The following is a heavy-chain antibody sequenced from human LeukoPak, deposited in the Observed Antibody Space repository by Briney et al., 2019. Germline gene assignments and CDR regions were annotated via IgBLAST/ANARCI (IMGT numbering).Heavy chain of an antibody. Sequence: SSETLSLTCTVSGGSISCYYWSWIRQPPGKGLEWIGFFYYSGSTNYNPSLKSRVTISVDTSKNQFSLKLSSVTAADTAVYYCATTPGPPTLEPPLLLWFAYWGQGTLVTVSS. V-gene: IGHV4-59*08. D-gene: IGHD5-18*01. CDR3: ATTPGPPTLEPPLLLWFAY. CDR1: GGSISCYY. J-gene: IGHJ4*02. CDR2: FYYSGST.